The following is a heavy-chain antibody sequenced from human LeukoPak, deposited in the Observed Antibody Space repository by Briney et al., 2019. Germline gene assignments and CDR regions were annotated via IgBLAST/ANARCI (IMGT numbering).Heavy chain of an antibody. D-gene: IGHD3-3*01. J-gene: IGHJ3*02. Sequence: ASVKVSCKASGYTSTGYYMHWVRQAPGQGLEWMGWINPNSGGTNYAQKLQGRVTMTTDTSTSTAYMELRSLRSDDTAVYYCARGAYYDFWSGYDAFDIWGQGTMVTVSS. CDR1: GYTSTGYY. CDR2: INPNSGGT. CDR3: ARGAYYDFWSGYDAFDI. V-gene: IGHV1-2*02.